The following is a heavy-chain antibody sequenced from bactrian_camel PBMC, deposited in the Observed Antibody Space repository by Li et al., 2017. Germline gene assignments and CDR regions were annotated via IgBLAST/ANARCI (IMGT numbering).Heavy chain of an antibody. J-gene: IGHJ4*01. CDR3: KGERVCGDSDHETY. CDR2: IATAGGNE. D-gene: IGHD2*01. CDR1: GGGNMKNC. Sequence: HVQLVESGGGSVQAGGSLTLSCAVSGGGNMKNCMGWFRQAPGKEREGVAAIATAGGNEYYADSVKGRFTISQDKAKKIVYLQMTGLKPEDTAMYYCKGERVCGDSDHETYWGQGTQVTVS. V-gene: IGHV3S54*01.